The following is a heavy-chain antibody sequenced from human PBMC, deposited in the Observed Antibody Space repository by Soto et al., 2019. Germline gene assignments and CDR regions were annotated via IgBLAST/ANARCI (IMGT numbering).Heavy chain of an antibody. D-gene: IGHD1-20*01. CDR3: AHYKMDV. V-gene: IGHV2-5*02. Sequence: QITLKESGPTLVKPPQTLTLTCTFSGFSLSTSGVGVGWIRQPPGKALEWLALIYWDDDERYSPSLERTLTITKDTSKNQVVLTMTNMDPVDTATYYCAHYKMDVWGNGTTVTVSS. CDR2: IYWDDDE. J-gene: IGHJ6*04. CDR1: GFSLSTSGVG.